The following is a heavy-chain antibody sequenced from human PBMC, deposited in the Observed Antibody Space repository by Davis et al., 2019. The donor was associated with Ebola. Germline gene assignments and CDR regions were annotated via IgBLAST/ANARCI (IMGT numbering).Heavy chain of an antibody. CDR1: GISFSNYG. CDR2: ISPDGSDK. V-gene: IGHV3-30*03. CDR3: ARAPVRSGYYGMDV. D-gene: IGHD3-22*01. Sequence: RGSLRLSCAASGISFSNYGMFWVRQAPGKVMEWVAVISPDGSDKNYADSVKGRFTISRDNAKNSLYLQMNSLRAEDTAVYYCARAPVRSGYYGMDVWGQGTTVTVSS. J-gene: IGHJ6*02.